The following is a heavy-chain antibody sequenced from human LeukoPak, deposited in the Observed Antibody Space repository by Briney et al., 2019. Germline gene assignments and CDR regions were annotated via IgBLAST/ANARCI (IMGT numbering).Heavy chain of an antibody. D-gene: IGHD1-26*01. CDR2: IKFDESAT. J-gene: IGHJ4*02. CDR1: GFTFSSYW. CDR3: ARGGCGTYLNDY. Sequence: GGSLRLSCTASGFTFSSYWMHWVRQAPGKGLVWVSRIKFDESATNYADSVKGRFTISRDNDRNTVYLQMNSLRGEDTAVYYCARGGCGTYLNDYWGQGTLVTVSS. V-gene: IGHV3-74*01.